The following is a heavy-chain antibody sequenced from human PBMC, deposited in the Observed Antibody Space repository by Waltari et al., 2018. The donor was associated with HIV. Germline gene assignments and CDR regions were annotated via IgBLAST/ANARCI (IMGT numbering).Heavy chain of an antibody. J-gene: IGHJ4*02. CDR2: INTKTGNP. CDR1: GYTFTTYA. CDR3: ARDFAPRSGSGEY. V-gene: IGHV7-4-1*02. D-gene: IGHD3-3*01. Sequence: QVQLVQSGSELKRTGASVKVSCKASGYTFTTYAINWVRQAPGQGLEWMGWINTKTGNPTYAQGFTGRFVFSLDTSVSTTYLQISSLKAEDTAVYYCARDFAPRSGSGEYWGQGTLVTVSS.